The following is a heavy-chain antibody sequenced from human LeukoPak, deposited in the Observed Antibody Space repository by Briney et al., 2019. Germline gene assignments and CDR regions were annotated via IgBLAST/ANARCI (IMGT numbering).Heavy chain of an antibody. Sequence: SGGSLTLSCTASGFTFDDYTMSWFRRAPGKGLEGVGFIRSKTYGETTENAASVKGRFTISRDDSKSIAYLQINSPETEDTAVYYCGRLQRSYYYIDVWGKGTTVTVSS. J-gene: IGHJ6*03. CDR2: IRSKTYGETT. V-gene: IGHV3-49*03. D-gene: IGHD1-1*01. CDR1: GFTFDDYT. CDR3: GRLQRSYYYIDV.